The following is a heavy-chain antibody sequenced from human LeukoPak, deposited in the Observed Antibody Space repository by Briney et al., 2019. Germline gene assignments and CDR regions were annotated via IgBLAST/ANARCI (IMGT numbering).Heavy chain of an antibody. CDR3: ARQWKDFDF. D-gene: IGHD1-1*01. V-gene: IGHV4-39*01. CDR1: GDSISSSSYY. Sequence: PSETLSLTCTVSGDSISSSSYYWGWIRQPPGKGLEWIGSIFYSGTTYYNPSLRSRVTISVDSPKNQFSLKLSSVTAADTAVYYCARQWKDFDFWGQGTLVTVSS. CDR2: IFYSGTT. J-gene: IGHJ4*02.